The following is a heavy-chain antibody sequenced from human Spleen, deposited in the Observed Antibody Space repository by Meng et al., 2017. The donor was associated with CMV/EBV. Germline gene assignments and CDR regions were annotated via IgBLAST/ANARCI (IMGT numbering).Heavy chain of an antibody. Sequence: GGSLRLSCAASGFTFSSYGMHWVRQAPGKGLEWVAVIWYDGSNKYYADSVKGRFTISRDNSKNTLYLQMNSLRAEDTAVYYCAREGGYSYGSNSYYSFGMDVWGQGTTVTVSS. J-gene: IGHJ6*02. CDR3: AREGGYSYGSNSYYSFGMDV. D-gene: IGHD5-18*01. V-gene: IGHV3-33*01. CDR1: GFTFSSYG. CDR2: IWYDGSNK.